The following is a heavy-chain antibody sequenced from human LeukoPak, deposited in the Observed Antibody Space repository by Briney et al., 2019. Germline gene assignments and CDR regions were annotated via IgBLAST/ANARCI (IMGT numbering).Heavy chain of an antibody. J-gene: IGHJ6*02. V-gene: IGHV3-33*01. CDR1: GFTFSNYG. CDR3: ARGGGLDV. CDR2: IWYDGSNK. D-gene: IGHD3-16*01. Sequence: SGGSLRLSCAASGFTFSNYGMHWVRQAPGKGLEWVAVIWYDGSNKYYADSVKGRFTISRDNSKNTLYLQMSNLRAEDTAVYFCARGGGLDVWGQGATVTVSS.